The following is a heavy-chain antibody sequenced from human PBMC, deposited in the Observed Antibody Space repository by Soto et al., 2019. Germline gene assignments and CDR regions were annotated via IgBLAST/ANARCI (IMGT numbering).Heavy chain of an antibody. CDR1: GVTCSSYS. D-gene: IGHD3-16*02. CDR3: ARDASYDYVWGSYRYFDY. V-gene: IGHV3-21*01. Sequence: GGSLRLSCAASGVTCSSYSMNWARQAPGKGLEWVSSISSSSSYIYYADSVKGRFTISRDNAKNSLYLQMNSLRAEDTAVYYCARDASYDYVWGSYRYFDYWGQGTLVTVSS. CDR2: ISSSSSYI. J-gene: IGHJ4*02.